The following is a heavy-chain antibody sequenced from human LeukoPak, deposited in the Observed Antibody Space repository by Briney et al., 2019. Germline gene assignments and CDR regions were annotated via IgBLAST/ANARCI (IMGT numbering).Heavy chain of an antibody. CDR3: AKVKEMYSSGSYYFDY. J-gene: IGHJ4*02. D-gene: IGHD6-19*01. Sequence: PGGSLRLSCAASGFTFRNYGMHWVRQAPGKGLEWVAVIPYDGFNPYYADSVKGRLTISRDNSKNTLWLQMNGLRADDTAVYYCAKVKEMYSSGSYYFDYWGQGTLVTVSS. CDR1: GFTFRNYG. CDR2: IPYDGFNP. V-gene: IGHV3-30*02.